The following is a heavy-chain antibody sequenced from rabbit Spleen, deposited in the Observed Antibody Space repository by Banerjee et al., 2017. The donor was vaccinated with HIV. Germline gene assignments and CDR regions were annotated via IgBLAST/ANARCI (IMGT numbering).Heavy chain of an antibody. V-gene: IGHV1S45*01. J-gene: IGHJ4*01. CDR2: ISTGSSGTT. CDR3: ARDRDTTSAGYDLDL. Sequence: QEQLVESGGGLVQPEGSLTLTCTASGFSFSSSYYMCWVRQAPGKGLEWIGCISTGSSGTTYYASWAKGRFTISKTSSTTVTLQMTSLTAADTATYFCARDRDTTSAGYDLDLWGPGTLVTVS. CDR1: GFSFSSSYY. D-gene: IGHD6-1*01.